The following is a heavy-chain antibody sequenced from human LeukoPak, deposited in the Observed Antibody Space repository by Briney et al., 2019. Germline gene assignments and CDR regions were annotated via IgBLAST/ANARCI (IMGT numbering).Heavy chain of an antibody. CDR1: GGSTSSYY. Sequence: SETLSLTCTVSGGSTSSYYWSWIRQPPGKGLEWIGYIYYSGSTNYNPSLKSRVTISVDTSKNQFSLKLSSVTAADTAVYYCARDEGHYGSAYGMDVWGQGTTVTVSS. J-gene: IGHJ6*02. V-gene: IGHV4-59*01. CDR3: ARDEGHYGSAYGMDV. CDR2: IYYSGST. D-gene: IGHD3-10*01.